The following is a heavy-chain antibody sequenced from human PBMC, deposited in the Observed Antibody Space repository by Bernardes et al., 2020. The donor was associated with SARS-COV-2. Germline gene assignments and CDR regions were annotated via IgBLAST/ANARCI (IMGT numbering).Heavy chain of an antibody. CDR1: DDSIPAGDHY. D-gene: IGHD3-3*01. V-gene: IGHV4-30-4*01. J-gene: IGHJ4*02. Sequence: LPLTCTVSDDSIPAGDHYWNWIRQAPGKGLEWIGYIHHSGRGYYNPSLESRVAISVDTSKSQLSLNLTSMTTADTAVYYCARSLIWRGYYYFDYWGQGVLVTVSS. CDR3: ARSLIWRGYYYFDY. CDR2: IHHSGRG.